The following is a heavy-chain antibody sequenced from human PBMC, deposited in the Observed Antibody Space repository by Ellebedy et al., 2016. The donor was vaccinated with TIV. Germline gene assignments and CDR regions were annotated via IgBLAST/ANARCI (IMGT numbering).Heavy chain of an antibody. J-gene: IGHJ4*02. CDR2: ITGSGDST. CDR3: AKGGYYNLDY. V-gene: IGHV3-23*01. CDR1: GLTFGSYV. Sequence: GGSLRLSXAASGLTFGSYVMNWVRQAPGKGLEWVSAITGSGDSTYYADSVKGRFTISRDNSKNTLYLQMNGLRAEDTAVFYCAKGGYYNLDYWGPGILVTVSS. D-gene: IGHD3-9*01.